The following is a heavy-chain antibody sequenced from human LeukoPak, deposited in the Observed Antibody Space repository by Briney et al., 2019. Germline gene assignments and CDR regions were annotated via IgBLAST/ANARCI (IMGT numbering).Heavy chain of an antibody. D-gene: IGHD3-22*01. CDR1: GLTFSSDG. CDR3: ARDGFDGTGSY. CDR2: IGSSGGDI. J-gene: IGHJ4*02. Sequence: PGGSLRLSCAASGLTFSSDGMNWVRQAPGMGLEWVSYIGSSGGDIYYADSVTGRFTISRDNAKNSLYLQMNSLRAEDTAVYYCARDGFDGTGSYWGQGTPVTVSS. V-gene: IGHV3-21*05.